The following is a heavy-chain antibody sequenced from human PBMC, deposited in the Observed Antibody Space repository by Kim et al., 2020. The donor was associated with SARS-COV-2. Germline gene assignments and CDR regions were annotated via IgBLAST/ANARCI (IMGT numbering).Heavy chain of an antibody. V-gene: IGHV3-33*01. CDR1: GFTFNNYA. J-gene: IGHJ6*02. CDR2: IWYDGSND. Sequence: GGSLRLSCAASGFTFNNYAMHWVRQAPGRGLEWVAVIWYDGSNDYYADSVKGRFTISRDNFKNTLFLQMSSLRAEDTAVYYCARDRSGGFWSGYYGQRSGYFYGMDVWGQGTTVTVSS. CDR3: ARDRSGGFWSGYYGQRSGYFYGMDV. D-gene: IGHD3-3*01.